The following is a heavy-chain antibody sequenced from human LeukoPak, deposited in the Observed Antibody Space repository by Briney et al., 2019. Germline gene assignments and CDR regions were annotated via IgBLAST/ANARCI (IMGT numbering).Heavy chain of an antibody. Sequence: PGGSLRLSCAASGFTFSDHYMDWVRQAPRKGLEWVGRIRKQVNSYTTEYAASVKGRFIISRDDSKNSLYLQMNSLKTEDTAVYYCARVDPRGAADCWGQGTLVTVSS. CDR2: IRKQVNSYTT. V-gene: IGHV3-72*01. J-gene: IGHJ4*02. D-gene: IGHD1-26*01. CDR3: ARVDPRGAADC. CDR1: GFTFSDHY.